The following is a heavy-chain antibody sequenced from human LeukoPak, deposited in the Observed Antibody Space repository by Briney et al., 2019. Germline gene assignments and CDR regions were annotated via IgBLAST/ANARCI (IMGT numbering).Heavy chain of an antibody. V-gene: IGHV1-8*01. CDR1: GYTFTSYD. CDR3: ARWGSIAVAGTQIDY. CDR2: MNPNSGNT. Sequence: ASVKVSCKASGYTFTSYDINWLRQATGQALEWMGWMNPNSGNTGYAQKFHGRVTMTRNTSISTAYMELSSLRSEDTAVYYCARWGSIAVAGTQIDYWGQGTLVTVSS. D-gene: IGHD6-19*01. J-gene: IGHJ4*02.